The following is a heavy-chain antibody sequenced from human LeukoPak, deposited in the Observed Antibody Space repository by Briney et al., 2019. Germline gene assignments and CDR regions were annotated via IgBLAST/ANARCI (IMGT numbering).Heavy chain of an antibody. CDR2: IKQDGSEK. D-gene: IGHD1-14*01. Sequence: GGSLRLSCAASGLTFSNYWMDWVRQAPGKGLEWVANIKQDGSEKNYVDSVKGRFTISRDSSKNTLYLQMNSLRAEDTAVYYCAKVSGGGLYYDGMDVWGQGTTVTVSS. V-gene: IGHV3-7*03. J-gene: IGHJ6*02. CDR3: AKVSGGGLYYDGMDV. CDR1: GLTFSNYW.